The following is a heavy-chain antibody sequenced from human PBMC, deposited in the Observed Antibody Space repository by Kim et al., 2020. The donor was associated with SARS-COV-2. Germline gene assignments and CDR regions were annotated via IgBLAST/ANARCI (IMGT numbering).Heavy chain of an antibody. CDR1: GYTFTSYY. D-gene: IGHD6-13*01. Sequence: ASVKVSCKASGYTFTSYYMHWVRQAPGQGLEWMGIINPSGGSTSYAQKFQGRVTMTRDTSTSTVYMELSSLRSEDTAVYYCARDLSGSSRFLYYFDYWGQGTLVTVSS. CDR3: ARDLSGSSRFLYYFDY. V-gene: IGHV1-46*01. J-gene: IGHJ4*02. CDR2: INPSGGST.